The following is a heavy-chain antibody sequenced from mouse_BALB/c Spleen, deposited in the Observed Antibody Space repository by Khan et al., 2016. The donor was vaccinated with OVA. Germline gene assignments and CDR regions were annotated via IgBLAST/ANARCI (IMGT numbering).Heavy chain of an antibody. V-gene: IGHV2-6-1*01. CDR1: GFSFTSYC. J-gene: IGHJ4*01. D-gene: IGHD2-10*01. Sequence: QVQLKQSGPGLVAPSHSLSITCTIAGFSFTSYCIHWVRQPPGKGLEWLVVIWSDGSTTYNSTLKSRLSITTENSKRQVFFKRKSLDTDDTDMYYCARKAYYDYDVMDYWGQGTSVIVSS. CDR2: IWSDGST. CDR3: ARKAYYDYDVMDY.